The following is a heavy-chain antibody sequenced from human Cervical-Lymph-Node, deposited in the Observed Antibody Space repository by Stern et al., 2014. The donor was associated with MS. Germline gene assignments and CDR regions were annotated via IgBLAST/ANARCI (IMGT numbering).Heavy chain of an antibody. J-gene: IGHJ4*02. V-gene: IGHV1-18*01. CDR3: ARDGRYYYDSSGIGLDY. CDR1: GYTFTSYG. CDR2: ISAYNGNT. Sequence: QMQLVQSGAEVKKPGASVKVSCTASGYTFTSYGISWVRQAPGQGLEWVGWISAYNGNTNYAQKLQGRVTMTTDTSTSTAYMELRSLRSDDTAVYYCARDGRYYYDSSGIGLDYWGQGTLVTVSS. D-gene: IGHD3-22*01.